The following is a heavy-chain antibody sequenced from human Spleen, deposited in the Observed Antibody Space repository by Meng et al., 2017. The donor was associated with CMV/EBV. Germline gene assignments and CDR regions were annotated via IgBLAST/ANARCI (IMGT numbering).Heavy chain of an antibody. CDR2: INEHGSRT. Sequence: GESLKISCAASGFTLNRYWMHWVRQAPGKGLVWVSRINEHGSRTDYADSVKGRFTISRDNAKNSLILQMNSLRAEDTAVYYCATGRTACYSLCFDSWGHGTLVTVSS. CDR3: ATGRTACYSLCFDS. V-gene: IGHV3-74*01. J-gene: IGHJ5*01. D-gene: IGHD2-21*02. CDR1: GFTLNRYW.